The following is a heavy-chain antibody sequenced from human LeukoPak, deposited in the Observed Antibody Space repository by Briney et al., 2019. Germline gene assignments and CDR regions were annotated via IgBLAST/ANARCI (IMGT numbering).Heavy chain of an antibody. Sequence: AGGSLRLSCAASGFTFSNAWMSWVRQAPGKGLEWVGRIKSKIDGWATDYAAPVKGRFTISRDDSKNTLYLQMNSLKTEDTAVYYCLSIHPLLKVFDYWGQGTLVTVSS. CDR2: IKSKIDGWAT. V-gene: IGHV3-15*01. J-gene: IGHJ4*02. CDR1: GFTFSNAW. CDR3: LSIHPLLKVFDY.